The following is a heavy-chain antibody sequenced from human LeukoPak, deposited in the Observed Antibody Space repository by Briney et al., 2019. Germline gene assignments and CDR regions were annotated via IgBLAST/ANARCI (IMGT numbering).Heavy chain of an antibody. CDR1: GFSVSSNY. CDR2: IDSGGST. CDR3: ARGGYYYYMDV. Sequence: GGSLRLSCAASGFSVSSNYMSWVRQAPGKGLEWVSVIDSGGSTHYADSVKGRFTISRDNSKNTLYLQMNSLRAEDTAVYYCARGGYYYYMDVWGKGTTVTISS. D-gene: IGHD5-12*01. V-gene: IGHV3-53*01. J-gene: IGHJ6*03.